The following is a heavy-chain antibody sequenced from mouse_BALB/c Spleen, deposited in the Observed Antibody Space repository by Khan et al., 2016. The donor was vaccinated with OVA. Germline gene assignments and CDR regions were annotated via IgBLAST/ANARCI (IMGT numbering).Heavy chain of an antibody. V-gene: IGHV1S135*01. CDR1: GYSFTSYY. Sequence: VRLQQSGPELMKPGASVKISCKASGYSFTSYYIHWVKQSHGKSLEWIGYIDPFNGGTSYNQKFKGKATLTVDKSSSTAYMHLSSLTSEDSAVYYCARHCYVAWFAYWGQGTLVTVSA. CDR2: IDPFNGGT. D-gene: IGHD2-12*01. J-gene: IGHJ3*01. CDR3: ARHCYVAWFAY.